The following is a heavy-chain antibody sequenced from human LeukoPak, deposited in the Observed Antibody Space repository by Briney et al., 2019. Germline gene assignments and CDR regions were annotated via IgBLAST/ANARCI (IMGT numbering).Heavy chain of an antibody. V-gene: IGHV1-2*02. CDR3: ARVEGVRISFNWFDP. D-gene: IGHD2-8*01. Sequence: ASVKVSCKASGYTFTGYYMHWVRQAPGQGLGWMGWINPNSGGTNYAQKFQGRVTMTRDTSISTAYMELSRLRSDDTAVYYCARVEGVRISFNWFDPWGQGTLVTVSS. CDR2: INPNSGGT. CDR1: GYTFTGYY. J-gene: IGHJ5*02.